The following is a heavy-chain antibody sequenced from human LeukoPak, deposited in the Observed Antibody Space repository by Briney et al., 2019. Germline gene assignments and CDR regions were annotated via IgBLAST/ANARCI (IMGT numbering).Heavy chain of an antibody. V-gene: IGHV4-59*08. J-gene: IGHJ4*02. CDR2: MYNSGST. D-gene: IGHD5-18*01. CDR1: GGSISSYY. Sequence: PSETLSLTCTVSGGSISSYYWSWIRQPLGKGLEWIGYMYNSGSTNYNPSLKSRVTISVDTSKNQFSLKLSSVTAADTAVYYCARHLRGYSYGPFDYWGQGTLVTASS. CDR3: ARHLRGYSYGPFDY.